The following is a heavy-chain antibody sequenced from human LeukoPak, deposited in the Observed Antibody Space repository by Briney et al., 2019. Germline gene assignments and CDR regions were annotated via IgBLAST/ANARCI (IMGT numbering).Heavy chain of an antibody. CDR3: ARYLGGSRNFDI. CDR2: ISFSGSTI. CDR1: EFTFGSYD. D-gene: IGHD3-10*01. V-gene: IGHV3-48*03. Sequence: GGSLRLSCAASEFTFGSYDMNWVRQAPGKGLEWVSYISFSGSTIYYADSVKGRFTISRDNAKNSLYLQMNSLRAGDTAIYYCARYLGGSRNFDIWGQGTPVTVSS. J-gene: IGHJ3*02.